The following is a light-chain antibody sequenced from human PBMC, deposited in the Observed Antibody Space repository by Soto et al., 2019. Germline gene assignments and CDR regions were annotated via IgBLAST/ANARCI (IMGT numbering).Light chain of an antibody. J-gene: IGKJ2*01. CDR3: QQAYSTPYT. CDR1: QSISSY. CDR2: FAS. Sequence: DIQMTQSPSSLSASVGDRVTITCRASQSISSYLNWYQHKPGRAPKVRIYFASMLHSEVPSRFSGSGSGTDFTLTIRSLQPEDFATYYCQQAYSTPYTFGQGTKLEIK. V-gene: IGKV1-39*01.